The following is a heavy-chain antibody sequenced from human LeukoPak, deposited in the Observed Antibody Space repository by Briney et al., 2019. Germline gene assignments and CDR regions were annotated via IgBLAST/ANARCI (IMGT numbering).Heavy chain of an antibody. D-gene: IGHD4-17*01. CDR2: ISGGTGTP. V-gene: IGHV3-23*01. CDR3: AKRRTTVITMDYFDY. Sequence: GGSLRLSCAASGFTFSNYAMSWVRQAPGKGLEWVSGISGGTGTPFYADSVKGRFTISRDNSKNTLYLQMSSLRGEDTAVYFCAKRRTTVITMDYFDYWGQGTLVTVSS. CDR1: GFTFSNYA. J-gene: IGHJ4*02.